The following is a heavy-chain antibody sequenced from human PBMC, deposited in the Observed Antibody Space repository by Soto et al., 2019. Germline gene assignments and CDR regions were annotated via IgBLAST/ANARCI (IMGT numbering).Heavy chain of an antibody. CDR2: IYYRGNT. V-gene: IGHV4-31*03. D-gene: IGHD1-26*01. CDR1: GVPLRGTEYY. Sequence: PSETLSLTCTVSGVPLRGTEYYWSWIRQHPTMGLEWIGYIYYRGNTYYNPSLRGRVSMSVDTSQNQFSLRVNSVTAADTAVYYCAATDTSGRLIKSWVQGTLVTVPQ. CDR3: AATDTSGRLIKS. J-gene: IGHJ5*02.